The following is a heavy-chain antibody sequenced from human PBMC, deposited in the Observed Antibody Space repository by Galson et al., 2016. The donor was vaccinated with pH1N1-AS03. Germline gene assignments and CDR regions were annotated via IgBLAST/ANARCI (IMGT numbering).Heavy chain of an antibody. CDR3: ARDTYESRG. D-gene: IGHD3-22*01. J-gene: IGHJ4*02. V-gene: IGHV3-66*01. CDR1: GFTVSNNY. Sequence: SLRLSCAASGFTVSNNYMSWVRQAPGKGLERVSVIYSRGNTFYADSVKGRFTISRDNSKNTLYLQMNSLRAEDTAVYYCARDTYESRGGGQGTLVTVSS. CDR2: IYSRGNT.